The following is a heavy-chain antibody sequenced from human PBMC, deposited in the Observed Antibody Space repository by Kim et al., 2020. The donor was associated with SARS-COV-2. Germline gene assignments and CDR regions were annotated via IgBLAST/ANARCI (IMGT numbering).Heavy chain of an antibody. J-gene: IGHJ4*02. V-gene: IGHV3-23*01. D-gene: IGHD2-2*01. CDR1: GFTFSSYA. CDR3: AKDQKGNYQLLFMLDSYGHFDY. Sequence: GGSLRLSCAASGFTFSSYAMSWVRQAPGKGLEWVSAISGSGGSTYYADSVKGRFTISRDNSKNTLYLQMNSLRAEDTAVYYCAKDQKGNYQLLFMLDSYGHFDYWGQGTLVTVSS. CDR2: ISGSGGST.